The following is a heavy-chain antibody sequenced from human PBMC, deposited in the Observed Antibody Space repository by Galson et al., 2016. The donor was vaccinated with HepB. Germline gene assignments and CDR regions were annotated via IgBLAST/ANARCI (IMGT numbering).Heavy chain of an antibody. Sequence: SLRLSCAASGFTFSSYAMHWVRQAPGKGLEWVAVISYDGNNKYFAGSVKGRFTISRDNSKNTLYLQMNSLRAEDTAVYYCAKGGVPADYYYYYGMDVWGQGTTVTVSS. CDR2: ISYDGNNK. CDR3: AKGGVPADYYYYYGMDV. CDR1: GFTFSSYA. V-gene: IGHV3-30-3*01. J-gene: IGHJ6*02. D-gene: IGHD2-2*01.